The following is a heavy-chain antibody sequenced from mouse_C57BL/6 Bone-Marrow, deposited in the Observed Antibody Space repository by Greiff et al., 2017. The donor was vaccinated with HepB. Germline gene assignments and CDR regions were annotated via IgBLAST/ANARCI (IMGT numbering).Heavy chain of an antibody. V-gene: IGHV5-17*01. Sequence: EVKLVESGGGLVKPGGSLKLSCAASGFTFSDYGMHWVRQAPEKGLEWVAYISSGSSTIYYADTVKGRFTISRDNAKNTLFLQMTSLRSEDTAMYYCARGRGYYSYYFDYWGQGTTLPVSS. J-gene: IGHJ2*01. D-gene: IGHD2-3*01. CDR1: GFTFSDYG. CDR3: ARGRGYYSYYFDY. CDR2: ISSGSSTI.